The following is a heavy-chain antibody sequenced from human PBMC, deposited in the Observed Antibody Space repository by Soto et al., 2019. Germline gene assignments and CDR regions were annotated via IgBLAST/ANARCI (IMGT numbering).Heavy chain of an antibody. Sequence: QVQLVQSGAEVKKPGASVKVSCKASGYTFTSYYMHWVRQAPGQGLEWMGIINPSGGSTSYAQKCQGRVTMTRDTSTSTVYMELSSLRSEDTAVYYCAREGYSSSWYAPLYYYGMDVWGQGTTVTVSS. CDR1: GYTFTSYY. CDR3: AREGYSSSWYAPLYYYGMDV. CDR2: INPSGGST. J-gene: IGHJ6*02. D-gene: IGHD6-13*01. V-gene: IGHV1-46*01.